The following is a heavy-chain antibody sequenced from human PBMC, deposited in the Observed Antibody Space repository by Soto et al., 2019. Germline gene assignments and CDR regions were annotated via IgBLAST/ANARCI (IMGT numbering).Heavy chain of an antibody. V-gene: IGHV4-4*07. Sequence: PSETLSLTCTVSVGSISTHYWSLIRQPAGKGLEWIGRIYGSGITNYNPSLKSRVTMSVDTSKNHFSLNLNSVTAADTAVYYYARDRRSGYYDFDYWGQGTLVTVSS. CDR2: IYGSGIT. CDR3: ARDRRSGYYDFDY. J-gene: IGHJ4*02. CDR1: VGSISTHY. D-gene: IGHD3-3*01.